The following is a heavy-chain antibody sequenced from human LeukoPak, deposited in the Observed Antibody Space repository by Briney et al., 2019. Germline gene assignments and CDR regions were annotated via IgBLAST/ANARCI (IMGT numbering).Heavy chain of an antibody. CDR2: IYSGGST. V-gene: IGHV3-53*01. D-gene: IGHD3-22*01. Sequence: PGGSLRLSCAASVFTLSVNYMNGVPHAPGGGLECGSDIYSGGSTYYVDSVKGRFTISRDNSKNTLYLQMNSLRAEDTAVYYCARDYSRRDALDLWGQGTMVTVSS. J-gene: IGHJ3*01. CDR3: ARDYSRRDALDL. CDR1: VFTLSVNY.